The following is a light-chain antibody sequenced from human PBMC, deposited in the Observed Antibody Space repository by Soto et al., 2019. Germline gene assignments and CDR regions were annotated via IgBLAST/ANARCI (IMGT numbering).Light chain of an antibody. CDR3: QSYDRSLRGYVL. CDR2: DNT. J-gene: IGLJ7*01. CDR1: SANIGAGFD. V-gene: IGLV1-40*01. Sequence: QSVLTQPPSVSGAPGQRVTISCTGSSANIGAGFDVHWYQQFPGTAPKLLIYDNTHRPSGVPDRFSASKSGASASLAITGLLAEDEADYYCQSYDRSLRGYVLFGGGTQLTVL.